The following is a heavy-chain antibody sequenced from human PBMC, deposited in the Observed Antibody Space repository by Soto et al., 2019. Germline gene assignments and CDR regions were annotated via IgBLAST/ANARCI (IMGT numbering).Heavy chain of an antibody. Sequence: SVKVSCNASGGSFISYAISWVRQAPGQGLEWMGGIIPIFGTANYAQKFQGRVTITADESTSTAYTELSSLRSEDTAVYYCARVGSSKTTLYYYYYGMDVWGQGTTVTVSS. CDR3: ARVGSSKTTLYYYYYGMDV. CDR2: IIPIFGTA. V-gene: IGHV1-69*01. D-gene: IGHD6-13*01. J-gene: IGHJ6*02. CDR1: GGSFISYA.